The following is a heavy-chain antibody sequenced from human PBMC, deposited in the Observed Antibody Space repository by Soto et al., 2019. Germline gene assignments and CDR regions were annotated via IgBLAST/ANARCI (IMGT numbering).Heavy chain of an antibody. Sequence: SETLSLTCTVSGGSVNSDSYYWSWIRQHPGKGLEWIGYIYYSGSTSYNPSLKSRVTISVDTSKNHFSLKLSSVTAADTAVYYCARVFSDSSSFFDPWGQGTLVTVSS. CDR2: IYYSGST. CDR3: ARVFSDSSSFFDP. V-gene: IGHV4-31*03. D-gene: IGHD6-13*01. J-gene: IGHJ5*02. CDR1: GGSVNSDSYY.